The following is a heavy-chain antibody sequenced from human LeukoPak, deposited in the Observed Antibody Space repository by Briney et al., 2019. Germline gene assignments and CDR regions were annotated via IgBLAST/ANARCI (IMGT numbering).Heavy chain of an antibody. CDR2: IIPIFGTA. D-gene: IGHD5-12*01. V-gene: IGHV1-69*13. J-gene: IGHJ6*02. Sequence: GASVKVSCKASGGTFSSYAISWVRQAPGQGLEWMGGIIPIFGTANYAQKFQGRVTITADESTSTAYMELSSLRSEDTAVYYCAIHLGMATTINYYYYGMDVWGQGTTVTVSS. CDR3: AIHLGMATTINYYYYGMDV. CDR1: GGTFSSYA.